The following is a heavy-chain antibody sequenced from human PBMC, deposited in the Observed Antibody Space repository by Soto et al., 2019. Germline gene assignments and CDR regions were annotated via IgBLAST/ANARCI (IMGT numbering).Heavy chain of an antibody. CDR1: GYLFTTYS. CDR3: AREENCSGGTCYSEYFHR. D-gene: IGHD2-15*01. J-gene: IGHJ1*01. CDR2: VNPSGGST. Sequence: ASVKVSCKASGYLFTTYSMHWVRLAPGQGLEWMGVVNPSGGSTKYAQNFQGRVTMTRDTSTTTIYMELSSLRSDDTAIYYCAREENCSGGTCYSEYFHRWGQGTLVTVSS. V-gene: IGHV1-46*01.